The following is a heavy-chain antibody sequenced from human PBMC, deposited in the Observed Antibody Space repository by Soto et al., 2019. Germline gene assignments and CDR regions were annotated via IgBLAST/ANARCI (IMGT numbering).Heavy chain of an antibody. V-gene: IGHV3-13*04. Sequence: GGSLRLPCEASAFTFSKYDMHWVRQPTGKGLEWVSTIGISGDTYYAVSSKGRFTISRDNAKNSLSLQMNSLRGGDTALSLCARGRGVGAHFFVSWGQGTQVAVSS. CDR2: IGISGDT. CDR3: ARGRGVGAHFFVS. D-gene: IGHD2-15*01. J-gene: IGHJ4*02. CDR1: AFTFSKYD.